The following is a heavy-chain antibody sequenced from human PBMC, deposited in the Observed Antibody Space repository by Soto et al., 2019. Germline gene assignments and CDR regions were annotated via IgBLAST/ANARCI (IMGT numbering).Heavy chain of an antibody. Sequence: PGGSRRLSCPASGFTISRYATSRVRQAPGKGLEWVSAISAGGGSTYYADSVKGRFTMSRDNSKNTLYLQMNSLRAEDTAVYYCVEGATYLDYWGQGTLVTVSS. J-gene: IGHJ4*02. D-gene: IGHD1-26*01. CDR3: VEGATYLDY. V-gene: IGHV3-23*01. CDR1: GFTISRYA. CDR2: ISAGGGST.